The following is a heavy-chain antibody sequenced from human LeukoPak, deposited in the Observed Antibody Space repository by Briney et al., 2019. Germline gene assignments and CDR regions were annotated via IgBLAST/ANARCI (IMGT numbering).Heavy chain of an antibody. CDR2: IIPIFGTA. CDR3: ARIAAAGTDTEYFQH. D-gene: IGHD6-13*01. CDR1: GGTFSSCA. Sequence: SVKVSCKASGGTFSSCAISWVRQAPGQGLEWMGRIIPIFGTANYAQKFQGRVTITTDESTSTAYMELSSLRSEDTAVYYCARIAAAGTDTEYFQHWGQGTLVTVSS. V-gene: IGHV1-69*05. J-gene: IGHJ1*01.